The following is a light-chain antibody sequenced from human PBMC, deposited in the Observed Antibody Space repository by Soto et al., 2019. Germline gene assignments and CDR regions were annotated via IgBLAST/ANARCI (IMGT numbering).Light chain of an antibody. V-gene: IGKV3-15*01. CDR2: GAS. Sequence: EIVMTQSPATLSVSPGERATLSCRASQSVSSNLAWYQQKPGQAPRLLIYGASTRATGIPARSSGSGSGTEFTLTINSLQSEDFAVYYCQQYNNWPPTWTFGQGTKVDIK. CDR1: QSVSSN. CDR3: QQYNNWPPTWT. J-gene: IGKJ1*01.